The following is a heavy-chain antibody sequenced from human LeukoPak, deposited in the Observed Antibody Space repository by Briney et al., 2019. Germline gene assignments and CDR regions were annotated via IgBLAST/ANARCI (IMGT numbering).Heavy chain of an antibody. CDR2: IRQDGSVY. CDR3: ASTQKIVEMATIGYYFDY. Sequence: PGGSLRLSCAASGFTVSSNYMSWVRQAPGKGLEWVATIRQDGSVYHCVDSVKGRFTVSRDNAWNSLYLQMDSLRSEDTAVYYCASTQKIVEMATIGYYFDYWGQGTLVTVSS. D-gene: IGHD5-24*01. J-gene: IGHJ4*02. V-gene: IGHV3-7*03. CDR1: GFTVSSNY.